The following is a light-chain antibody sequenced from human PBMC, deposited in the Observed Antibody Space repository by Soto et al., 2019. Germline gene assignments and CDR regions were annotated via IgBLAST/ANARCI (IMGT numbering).Light chain of an antibody. CDR3: QQYDRWPVN. V-gene: IGKV3-15*01. CDR1: QSVTTN. Sequence: EVAMTQSPATLSGSTGERGTVCCSASQSVTTNLAWYQHKPDQSPRLLISGASTGASDFPPRFSGSGSGTEFTLTIDRLQSADFAVYCCQQYDRWPVNFGGGTKADIK. J-gene: IGKJ4*01. CDR2: GAS.